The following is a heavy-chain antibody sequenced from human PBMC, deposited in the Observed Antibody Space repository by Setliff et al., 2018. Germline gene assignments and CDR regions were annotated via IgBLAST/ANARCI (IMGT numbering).Heavy chain of an antibody. D-gene: IGHD6-19*01. CDR2: IFYGGST. CDR3: ARGAVPGWYSFWGY. CDR1: GASISSSSYY. Sequence: PSETLSLTCTVSGASISSSSYYWAWIRQPPGRGLELFGSIFYGGSTYYNPSLKSRVTISIDASKNQFSLKLDSVTAADTAVYYCARGAVPGWYSFWGYWGQGTLVTVSS. J-gene: IGHJ4*02. V-gene: IGHV4-39*07.